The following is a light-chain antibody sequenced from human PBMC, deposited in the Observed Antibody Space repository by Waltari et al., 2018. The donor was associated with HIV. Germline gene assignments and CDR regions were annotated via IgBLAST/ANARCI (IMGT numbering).Light chain of an antibody. CDR1: TGAVTSGHH. V-gene: IGLV7-46*01. CDR2: DTN. Sequence: QAVVTQEPSLTVSPGGTVTLTCGSSTGAVTSGHHPYWFQQKSGQAPRTLIYDTNNKHSSTPSRFSCSLLGGKSALTLSGAQPEDEADYFCLLSYAGARPVVFGGGTKLTVL. CDR3: LLSYAGARPVV. J-gene: IGLJ2*01.